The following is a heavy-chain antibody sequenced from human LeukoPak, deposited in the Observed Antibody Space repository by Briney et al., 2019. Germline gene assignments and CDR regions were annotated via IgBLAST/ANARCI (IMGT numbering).Heavy chain of an antibody. V-gene: IGHV1-18*01. D-gene: IGHD3-3*01. J-gene: IGHJ4*02. CDR1: GYTFTSYG. CDR2: ISAYNGNT. CDR3: ARGSPTNYDFWSPPTFDY. Sequence: ASVKVSCKASGYTFTSYGISWVRQAPGQGLEWMGWISAYNGNTNYAQKPQGRVTMTTDTSTSTAYMELRSLRSDDTAVYYCARGSPTNYDFWSPPTFDYWGQGTLVTVSS.